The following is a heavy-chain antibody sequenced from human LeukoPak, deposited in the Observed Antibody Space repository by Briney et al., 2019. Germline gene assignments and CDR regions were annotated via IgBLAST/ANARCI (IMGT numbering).Heavy chain of an antibody. V-gene: IGHV3-9*01. CDR1: GFTFDDYA. CDR3: ARIAATGTQDY. Sequence: PGGSLRLSCAASGFTFDDYAMRWVRHVPGKGLEWVSGTSWNSGTIGYADSVKGRFTISRDNAKKSLYLQMNSLRAEDTAFYYCARIAATGTQDYWGQGILVTVSS. D-gene: IGHD6-13*01. J-gene: IGHJ4*02. CDR2: TSWNSGTI.